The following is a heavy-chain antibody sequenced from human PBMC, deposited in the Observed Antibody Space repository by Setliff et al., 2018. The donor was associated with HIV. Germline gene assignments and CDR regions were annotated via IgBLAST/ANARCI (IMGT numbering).Heavy chain of an antibody. V-gene: IGHV4-39*01. CDR1: GGSISSSSYY. CDR3: ARKLDIVATIF. Sequence: SETLSLTCTVSGGSISSSSYYWGWIRQPPGKGLERIGSIYYSGSTYYNPSLKSRVTISVDTSKNQFSLKLSSVTAADTAVYYCARKLDIVATIFWGQGTLVTVSS. D-gene: IGHD5-12*01. J-gene: IGHJ4*02. CDR2: IYYSGST.